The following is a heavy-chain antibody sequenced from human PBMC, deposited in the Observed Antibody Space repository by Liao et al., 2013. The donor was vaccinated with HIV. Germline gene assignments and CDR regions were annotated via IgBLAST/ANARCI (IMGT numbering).Heavy chain of an antibody. D-gene: IGHD3-3*01. J-gene: IGHJ4*02. Sequence: QVQLQESGPGVVKPSQTLSLTCSVSGGSMSSYYWNWIRQSAGKGLEWIGRVSHSGSTHYNPSLRTRVMMSIDTSENQFSLMLTSVTAADTAVYFCVRILRFFGGYYFDYWGREPWSPSPQ. V-gene: IGHV4-4*07. CDR1: GGSMSSYY. CDR2: VSHSGST. CDR3: VRILRFFGGYYFDY.